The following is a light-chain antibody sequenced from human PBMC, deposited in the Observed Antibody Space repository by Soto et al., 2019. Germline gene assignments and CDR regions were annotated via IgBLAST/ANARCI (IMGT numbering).Light chain of an antibody. CDR3: SSYTIRSTVV. V-gene: IGLV2-14*01. CDR1: SNDVGGYKY. J-gene: IGLJ2*01. CDR2: EVT. Sequence: QSVLTQPASVSGSPGQSITISCNGTSNDVGGYKYVSWYQQHPGKAPKLMIYEVTNRPSGVSARLSGSKSGNTASLTISGLQAEDEADYYCSSYTIRSTVVFGGGTKLTVL.